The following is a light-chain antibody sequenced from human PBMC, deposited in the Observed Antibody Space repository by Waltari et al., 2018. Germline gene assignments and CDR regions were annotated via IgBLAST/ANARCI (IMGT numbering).Light chain of an antibody. CDR3: QAWDSGSGVV. Sequence: SYEVTQPPSVSVSPGQTARITCSGDNLGTKYACWYQQKPGQSPVLVIYQDNKRPSGIPERFSCFNSGNTATLTISGTQAMYEADYYCQAWDSGSGVVFGGGTKLTVL. CDR2: QDN. J-gene: IGLJ3*02. V-gene: IGLV3-1*01. CDR1: NLGTKY.